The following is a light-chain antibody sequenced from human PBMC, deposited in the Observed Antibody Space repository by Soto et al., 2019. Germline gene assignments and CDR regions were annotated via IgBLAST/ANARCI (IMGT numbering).Light chain of an antibody. Sequence: DIQMTQCPSSVSASVGDRVTITCRASQGVSTWLAWYQQKPGKAPKLLISAASSLQSGFPSRFTGSGSGTDFTLTITNLQPEDFATYYCQQTNSFPFTFGGGSKLEVK. CDR2: AAS. V-gene: IGKV1D-12*01. J-gene: IGKJ4*01. CDR1: QGVSTW. CDR3: QQTNSFPFT.